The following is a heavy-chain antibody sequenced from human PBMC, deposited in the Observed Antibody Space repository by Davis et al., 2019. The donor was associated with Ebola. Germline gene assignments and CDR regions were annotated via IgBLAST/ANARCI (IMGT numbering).Heavy chain of an antibody. Sequence: PGGSLRLSCAASGFTFSSDAMSWVRQAPGKGLEWVSGIGRTGADTYYADSVRGRFTVSRDNSKNTLYLQMNSLRAEDTAVYYCALSNWFDPWGQGTLVTVSS. CDR2: IGRTGADT. CDR1: GFTFSSDA. CDR3: ALSNWFDP. V-gene: IGHV3-23*01. J-gene: IGHJ5*02.